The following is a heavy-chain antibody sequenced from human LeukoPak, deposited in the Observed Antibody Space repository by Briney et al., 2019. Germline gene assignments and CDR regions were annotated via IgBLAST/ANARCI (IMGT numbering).Heavy chain of an antibody. D-gene: IGHD2-8*01. J-gene: IGHJ4*01. CDR1: DASISGYY. CDR3: TSGGMVSGDY. CDR2: IHFSGST. V-gene: IGHV4-59*01. Sequence: SETLSLTCTVSDASISGYYWSWIRQPPGKGLEWIGSIHFSGSTNYNPSLRSRVTISRDTSKNQFSLKLRSVTAADTAVYYCTSGGMVSGDYWGHGTLVTVSS.